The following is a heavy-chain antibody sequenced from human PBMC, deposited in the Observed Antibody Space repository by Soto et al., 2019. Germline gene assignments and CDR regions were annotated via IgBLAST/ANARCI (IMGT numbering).Heavy chain of an antibody. V-gene: IGHV1-69*01. CDR3: ARVRSDGSRYYGPHDAFDI. J-gene: IGHJ3*02. CDR2: IIPIFGTA. Sequence: VGCEACGGSVKSYAISGARQEKGRGREGMGGIIPIFGTANYEQKFQGRVTITADESTSTAYMELSSLRSEDTAVYYCARVRSDGSRYYGPHDAFDISGQGTFVSVSS. D-gene: IGHD3-22*01. CDR1: GGSVKSYA.